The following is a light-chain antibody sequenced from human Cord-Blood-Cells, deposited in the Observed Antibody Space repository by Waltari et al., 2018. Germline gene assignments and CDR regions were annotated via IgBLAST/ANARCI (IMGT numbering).Light chain of an antibody. CDR2: DVS. CDR1: STDVGGYNY. V-gene: IGLV2-14*01. CDR3: SSYTSSSTVV. J-gene: IGLJ2*01. Sequence: QSALTQPASVSGSPGQSITISCTGTSTDVGGYNYVSWHQQHPCKAPKLMIYDVSNRPSGVSNRFSGSKSGNTASLTISGLQAEDEADYYCSSYTSSSTVVFGGGTKLTVL.